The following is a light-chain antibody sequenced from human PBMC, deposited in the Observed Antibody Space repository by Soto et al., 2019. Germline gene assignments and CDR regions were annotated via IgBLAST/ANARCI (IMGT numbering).Light chain of an antibody. J-gene: IGLJ1*01. CDR2: TNT. Sequence: QSVLTQPPSVPGAPGQRVTISCTGGSSNFGAGYDVHWYQQLPGTAPKLLIHTNTNRPSGVPDRFSGSKSDTSASLAITGLQAEDEADYYCQSYDSSLSRCVFGTGTKVTVL. CDR1: SSNFGAGYD. CDR3: QSYDSSLSRCV. V-gene: IGLV1-40*01.